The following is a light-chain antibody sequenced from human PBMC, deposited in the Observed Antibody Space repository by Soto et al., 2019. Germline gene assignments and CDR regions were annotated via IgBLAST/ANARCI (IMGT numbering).Light chain of an antibody. CDR1: QSVSSN. CDR3: QQANSYPWT. Sequence: EIVMTQSPATLSVSPGERATLSCRASQSVSSNLAWYQQKPGQAPRLLFYGASTRATGLPARFSGTRSGTDFTLTISSLQPEDFATYYCQQANSYPWTFGQGTKVDI. V-gene: IGKV3-15*01. J-gene: IGKJ1*01. CDR2: GAS.